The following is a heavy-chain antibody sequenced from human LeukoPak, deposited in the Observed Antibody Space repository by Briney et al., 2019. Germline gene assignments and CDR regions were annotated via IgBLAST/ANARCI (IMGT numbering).Heavy chain of an antibody. J-gene: IGHJ4*02. Sequence: GASVKVSCKASGYTFTSYDINWVRQATGQGLEWMGWINPNSGGTNYAQKFQGRVTMTRDTSISTAYMELSRLRSDDTAVYYCASLSSGWLQYYFDYWGQGTLVTVSS. V-gene: IGHV1-2*02. D-gene: IGHD6-19*01. CDR1: GYTFTSYD. CDR3: ASLSSGWLQYYFDY. CDR2: INPNSGGT.